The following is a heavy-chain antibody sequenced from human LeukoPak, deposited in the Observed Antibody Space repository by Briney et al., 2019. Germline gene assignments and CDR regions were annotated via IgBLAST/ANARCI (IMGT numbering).Heavy chain of an antibody. CDR1: GYTFTSYG. CDR2: ISAYNGNT. D-gene: IGHD6-13*01. Sequence: AAVTVSCKASGYTFTSYGNSWVRQAPGPGLEGMGWISAYNGNTNYAQKLQGRVTMTTATSTSTAYMELRSLRSDDTAVYYCARDGYSSIPTGYWGQGTLVTVSA. J-gene: IGHJ4*02. CDR3: ARDGYSSIPTGY. V-gene: IGHV1-18*01.